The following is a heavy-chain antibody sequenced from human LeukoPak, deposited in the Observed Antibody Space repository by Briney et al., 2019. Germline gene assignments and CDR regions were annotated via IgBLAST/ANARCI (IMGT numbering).Heavy chain of an antibody. CDR2: IAPSSGTT. CDR1: GYTFTSNY. CDR3: ARASGSSAVPFDY. D-gene: IGHD3-10*01. Sequence: ASVKVSCKASGYTFTSNYMHWVRQAPGQGLEWMGVIAPSSGTTSYAQKFQGRVTMTRDTSTSTLYMELSSLTSEDTAVYYCARASGSSAVPFDYWGQGNLVTVSS. V-gene: IGHV1-46*01. J-gene: IGHJ4*02.